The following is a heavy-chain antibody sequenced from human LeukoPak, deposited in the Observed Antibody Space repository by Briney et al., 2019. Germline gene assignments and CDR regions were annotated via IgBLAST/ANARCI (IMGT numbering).Heavy chain of an antibody. D-gene: IGHD2-15*01. V-gene: IGHV5-51*01. Sequence: GESLKISCKGSGDSFTSYWLGWVRQMPGKGLEWMGIIYPGDSDTRYSPSFQGQVTISADKSISTAYLQWSSLKASDTAMYYCARHWRYCSSDRCYPDYWGQGTLVTASS. J-gene: IGHJ4*02. CDR2: IYPGDSDT. CDR3: ARHWRYCSSDRCYPDY. CDR1: GDSFTSYW.